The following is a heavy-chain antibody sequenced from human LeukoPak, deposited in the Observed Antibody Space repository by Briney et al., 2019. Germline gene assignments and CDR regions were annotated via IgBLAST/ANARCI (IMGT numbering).Heavy chain of an antibody. J-gene: IGHJ4*02. Sequence: GRSLRLSCAASGFTFVTYAMHWVRQAPGKGLEWVAVISFDGSDKYYTDSVKGRFTISRDNSKNTLYVQMNSLRAEDTAVYYCARDKFSSSWSSVIDYWGQGALVTVSS. CDR2: ISFDGSDK. D-gene: IGHD6-13*01. CDR1: GFTFVTYA. V-gene: IGHV3-30*04. CDR3: ARDKFSSSWSSVIDY.